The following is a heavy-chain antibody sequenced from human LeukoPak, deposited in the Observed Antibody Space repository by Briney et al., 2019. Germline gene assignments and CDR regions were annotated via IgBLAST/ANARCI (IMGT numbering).Heavy chain of an antibody. D-gene: IGHD4-17*01. CDR3: ARVRDTVTNGMDV. CDR2: ISSSSSYI. V-gene: IGHV3-21*01. J-gene: IGHJ6*02. Sequence: AGGSLRLSCAASGFTFSSYSMNWVHQAPGKGLEWVSSISSSSSYIYYADSVKGRFTISRDNAKNSLYLQMNSLRAEDTAVYYCARVRDTVTNGMDVWGQGTTVTVSS. CDR1: GFTFSSYS.